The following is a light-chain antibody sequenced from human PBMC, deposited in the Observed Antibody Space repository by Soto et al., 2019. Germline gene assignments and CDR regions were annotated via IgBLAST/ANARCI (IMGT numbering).Light chain of an antibody. J-gene: IGKJ5*01. CDR1: QSVGSY. CDR2: DAS. Sequence: EIVLTQSPATLSLSPGERATLSCRASQSVGSYLAWYQQKPGQAPRLLIYDASNRATGIPARFSGSGSGTDFTLTISCLEPEDFAVYYCQQRSNWPPITFGQGTRLEIK. CDR3: QQRSNWPPIT. V-gene: IGKV3-11*01.